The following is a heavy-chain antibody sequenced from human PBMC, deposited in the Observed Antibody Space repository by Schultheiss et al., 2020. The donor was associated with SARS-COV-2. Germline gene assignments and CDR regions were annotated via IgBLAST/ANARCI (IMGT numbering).Heavy chain of an antibody. V-gene: IGHV3-30*04. D-gene: IGHD2-8*01. CDR3: AKSRIMATYYYYGMDV. CDR1: GFTFSSYA. J-gene: IGHJ6*02. Sequence: GGSLRLSCAASGFTFSSYAMHWVRQAPGKGLEWVAVISYDGSNKYYADSVKGRFTISRDNSKNTLYLQMNSLRAGDTAIYYCAKSRIMATYYYYGMDVWGQGTTVTVSS. CDR2: ISYDGSNK.